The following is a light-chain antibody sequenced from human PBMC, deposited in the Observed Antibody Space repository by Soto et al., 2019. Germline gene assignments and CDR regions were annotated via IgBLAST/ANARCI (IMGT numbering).Light chain of an antibody. J-gene: IGKJ2*01. Sequence: EIVLTQSPATLSLSPGERATLSCRASQTVSIDLAWFQQRPGQAPRLLIYDASTRATGIAARFSGSGSGTDFTLTISSLQSEDFAVYYCQQHNKWPHTFGQGTKVDIK. CDR2: DAS. CDR1: QTVSID. V-gene: IGKV3-15*01. CDR3: QQHNKWPHT.